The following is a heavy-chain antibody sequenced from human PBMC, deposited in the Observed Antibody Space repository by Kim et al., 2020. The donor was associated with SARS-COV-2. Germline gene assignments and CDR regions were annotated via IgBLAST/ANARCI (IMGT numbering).Heavy chain of an antibody. J-gene: IGHJ4*02. CDR1: GGSISSYY. Sequence: SETLSLTCTVSGGSISSYYWSWIRQPPGKGLEWIGYIYYSGSTNYNPSLKSRVTISVDTSKNQFSLKLSSVTAADTAVYYCARVVGQQLVFGYWGQGTLVTVSS. V-gene: IGHV4-59*13. CDR3: ARVVGQQLVFGY. D-gene: IGHD6-13*01. CDR2: IYYSGST.